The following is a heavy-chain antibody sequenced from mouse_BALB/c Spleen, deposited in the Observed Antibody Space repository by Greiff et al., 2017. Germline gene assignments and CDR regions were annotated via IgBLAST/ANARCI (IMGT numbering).Heavy chain of an antibody. J-gene: IGHJ3*01. V-gene: IGHV3-2*02. CDR3: ARGYYDYDQFAY. D-gene: IGHD2-4*01. Sequence: VQLKESGPGLVKPSQSLSLTCTVTGYSITSDYAWNWIRQFPGNKLEWMGYISYSGSTSYNPSLKSRISITRDTSKNQFFLQLNSVTTEDTATYYCARGYYDYDQFAYWGQGTLVTVSA. CDR1: GYSITSDYA. CDR2: ISYSGST.